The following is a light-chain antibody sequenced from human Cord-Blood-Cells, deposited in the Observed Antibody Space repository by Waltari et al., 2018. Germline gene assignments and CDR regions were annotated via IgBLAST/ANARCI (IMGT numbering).Light chain of an antibody. CDR3: QQSYSTPIT. V-gene: IGKV1-39*01. J-gene: IGKJ5*01. CDR2: AAS. CDR1: QSISSS. Sequence: DIQMTQSPSSLSASVGDRVTITCRASQSISSSLNWYQQKPGKAPKLLIYAASSLQSGVPSRFSGSGSGTDFPLTISSLQPEDFATYYCQQSYSTPITFGQGTRLEIK.